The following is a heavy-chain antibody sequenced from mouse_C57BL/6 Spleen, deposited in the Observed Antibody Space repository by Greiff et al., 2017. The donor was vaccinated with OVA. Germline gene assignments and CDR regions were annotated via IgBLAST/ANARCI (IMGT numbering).Heavy chain of an antibody. CDR3: ARRGDGYYYDY. D-gene: IGHD2-3*01. CDR1: GYSFTSYY. V-gene: IGHV1-66*01. J-gene: IGHJ2*01. CDR2: IYPGSGNT. Sequence: VQRVESGPELVKPGASVKISCKASGYSFTSYYIHWVKQRPGQGLEWIGWIYPGSGNTKYNEKFKGKATLTADTSSSTAYMQLSSLTSEDSAVYYCARRGDGYYYDYWGQGTTLTVSS.